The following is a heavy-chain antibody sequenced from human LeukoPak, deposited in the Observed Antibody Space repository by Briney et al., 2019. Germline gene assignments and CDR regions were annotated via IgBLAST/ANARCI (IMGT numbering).Heavy chain of an antibody. V-gene: IGHV3-11*04. CDR3: ARVRSGVYYYYYYMDV. CDR2: ISSSGSTI. CDR1: GFTFSDYY. J-gene: IGHJ6*03. Sequence: GGSLRLSCAASGFTFSDYYMSWIRQAPGKGLERVSYISSSGSTIYYADSVKGRFTISRDNAKNSLYLQMNSLRAEDTAVYYCARVRSGVYYYYYYMDVWGKGTTVTVSS.